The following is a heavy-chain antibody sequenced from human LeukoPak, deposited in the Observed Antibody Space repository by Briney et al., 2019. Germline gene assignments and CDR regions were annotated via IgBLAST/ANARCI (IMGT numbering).Heavy chain of an antibody. CDR1: GDSISSGYY. CDR2: IYHSGST. Sequence: PSETLSLTCTVSGDSISSGYYWGWIRPPPGKGLEWIGTIYHSGSTYYNPSLKSRVTISVDTSKNQFSLKLTSVTAADTAVYYCARNIRGSAFDIWGQGTMVTVSS. D-gene: IGHD2/OR15-2a*01. CDR3: ARNIRGSAFDI. J-gene: IGHJ3*02. V-gene: IGHV4-38-2*02.